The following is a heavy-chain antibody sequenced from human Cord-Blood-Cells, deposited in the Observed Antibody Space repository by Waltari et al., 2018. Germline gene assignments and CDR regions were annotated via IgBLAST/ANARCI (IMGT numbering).Heavy chain of an antibody. CDR3: ARDYYDSSGYYDY. V-gene: IGHV1-2*04. CDR2: INPNSGGT. D-gene: IGHD3-22*01. J-gene: IGHJ4*02. CDR1: GSTFTGYY. Sequence: QVQLVQSGAEVKKPGASVMVSGKASGSTFTGYYIPLVRQAPGQGLEWMGWINPNSGGTNYAQKFQGWVTMTRDTSISTAYMELSRLRSDDTAVYYCARDYYDSSGYYDYWGQGTLVTVSS.